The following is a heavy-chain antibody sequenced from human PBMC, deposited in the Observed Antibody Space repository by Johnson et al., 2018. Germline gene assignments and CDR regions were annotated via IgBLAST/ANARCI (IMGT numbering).Heavy chain of an antibody. V-gene: IGHV3-13*01. CDR3: ARSLSAATVHDAFDI. CDR2: IGTAGDT. CDR1: GFTFSSYD. D-gene: IGHD2-15*01. Sequence: VQLVESGGGLVQAGGSLRLSCAASGFTFSSYDMHWVRHATGKGLEWVSAIGTAGDTYYPGSVKGRFTISRENAKNSLYLQMNSLRAGETAVYYCARSLSAATVHDAFDIWGQGTMVTVSS. J-gene: IGHJ3*02.